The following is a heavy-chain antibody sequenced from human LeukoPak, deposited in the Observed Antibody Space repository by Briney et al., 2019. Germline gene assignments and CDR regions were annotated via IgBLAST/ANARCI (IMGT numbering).Heavy chain of an antibody. D-gene: IGHD3-3*01. J-gene: IGHJ4*02. Sequence: SETLSLTCTVSGGSISSSSYYWSWIRQPAGKGLEWIGRIYTSGSTNYNPSLKSRVTISVDTSKNQFSLKLSSVTAADTAVYYCARDQQRITIFGVVMYYFDYWGQGTLVTVSS. CDR1: GGSISSSSYY. CDR3: ARDQQRITIFGVVMYYFDY. V-gene: IGHV4-61*02. CDR2: IYTSGST.